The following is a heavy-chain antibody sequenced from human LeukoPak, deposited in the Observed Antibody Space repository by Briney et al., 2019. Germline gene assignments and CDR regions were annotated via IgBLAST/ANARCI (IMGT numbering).Heavy chain of an antibody. J-gene: IGHJ6*03. CDR3: ARAHTGGSNYYYYYMDV. CDR2: TYYRSKWYN. V-gene: IGHV6-1*01. D-gene: IGHD1-26*01. Sequence: SQTLSLTCAISGDSVSSNSAAWNWIRQSPSRGLEWLGRTYYRSKWYNDYAVSVKSRITINPDTSKNQFSLQLNSVTPEDTAVYYRARAHTGGSNYYYYYMDVWGKGTTVAVSS. CDR1: GDSVSSNSAA.